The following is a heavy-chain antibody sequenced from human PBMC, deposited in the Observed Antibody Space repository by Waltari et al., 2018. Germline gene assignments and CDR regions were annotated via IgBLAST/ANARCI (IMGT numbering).Heavy chain of an antibody. J-gene: IGHJ4*02. Sequence: QVQLQDSGPGLVKPSGTLSLTCAVSGGSISSSNWWSWVRQPPGKGLEWIGEIYQRGGTNYNPSLKSRVTISVDKSKNQFSLKLSSVTAADTAVYYCARAVAGTGLPYYFDYWGQGTLVTVSS. D-gene: IGHD6-19*01. CDR2: IYQRGGT. CDR1: GGSISSSNW. CDR3: ARAVAGTGLPYYFDY. V-gene: IGHV4-4*02.